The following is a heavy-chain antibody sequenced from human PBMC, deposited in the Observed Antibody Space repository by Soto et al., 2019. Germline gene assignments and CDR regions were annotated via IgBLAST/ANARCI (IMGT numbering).Heavy chain of an antibody. V-gene: IGHV4-34*01. CDR1: GGSFSGYY. Sequence: SETLSLTCAVYGGSFSGYYWSWIRQPPGKGLEWIGEINHSGSTNYNPSLKSRVTISVDTSKNQFSLKLSSVTAADTAVYYCARGPGSYLKRNWFDPWGQGTLVPVSS. CDR3: ARGPGSYLKRNWFDP. D-gene: IGHD1-26*01. J-gene: IGHJ5*02. CDR2: INHSGST.